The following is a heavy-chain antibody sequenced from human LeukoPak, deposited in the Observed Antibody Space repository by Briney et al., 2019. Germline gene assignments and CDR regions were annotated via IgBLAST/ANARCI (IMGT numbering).Heavy chain of an antibody. V-gene: IGHV3-23*01. CDR2: ISGSGDST. Sequence: GGALRLSWAASGFNFSTYAVNLVRQAPGEGLEWVSTISGSGDSTCYADSVKGRLTISRDNFKDTLYLQMSSVRVDDKAVYYCARDRGRYYDSRGFYWGYYFDSWGQGILVTVST. D-gene: IGHD3-22*01. CDR3: ARDRGRYYDSRGFYWGYYFDS. CDR1: GFNFSTYA. J-gene: IGHJ4*02.